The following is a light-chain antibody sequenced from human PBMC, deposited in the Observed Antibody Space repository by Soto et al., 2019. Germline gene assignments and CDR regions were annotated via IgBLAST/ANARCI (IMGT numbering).Light chain of an antibody. CDR2: EVT. V-gene: IGLV2-14*01. J-gene: IGLJ1*01. CDR1: SIDIGPYDY. CDR3: SSYTRNTALV. Sequence: QSVLTQPASVSGSPGQSITISFTGTSIDIGPYDYVSCYQQHPGKAPKLMIYEVTNRPSGVSHRFSGSKSGSTASLTISGLQAEDEADYYCSSYTRNTALVFGPGTKVTVL.